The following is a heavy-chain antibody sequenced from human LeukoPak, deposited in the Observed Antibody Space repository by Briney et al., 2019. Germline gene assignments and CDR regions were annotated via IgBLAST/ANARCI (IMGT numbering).Heavy chain of an antibody. V-gene: IGHV1-46*01. J-gene: IGHJ6*02. Sequence: RASVKVSCKASGYTFTSYYMHWVRQAPGQGLEWMGIINPSGGSTSYAQKFQGRVTMTRDTSTSTVYMELSSLRSEDTAVYYCAREVGCSSTSCYFYYYYGMDVWGQGTTVTVFS. D-gene: IGHD2-2*01. CDR3: AREVGCSSTSCYFYYYYGMDV. CDR2: INPSGGST. CDR1: GYTFTSYY.